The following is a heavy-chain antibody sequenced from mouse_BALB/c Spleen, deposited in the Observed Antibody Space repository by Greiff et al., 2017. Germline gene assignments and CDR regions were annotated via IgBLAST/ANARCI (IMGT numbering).Heavy chain of an antibody. CDR2: INPYNGAT. D-gene: IGHD2-14*01. CDR3: ARHYRYDDYFDY. V-gene: IGHV1-31*01. J-gene: IGHJ2*01. CDR1: GYSFTGYY. Sequence: EVQLQQSGPELVKPGASVKISCKASGYSFTGYYMHWVKQSHVKSLEWIGRINPYNGATSYNQNFKDKASLTVDKSSSTAYMELHSLTSEDSAVYYCARHYRYDDYFDYWGQGTTLTVSS.